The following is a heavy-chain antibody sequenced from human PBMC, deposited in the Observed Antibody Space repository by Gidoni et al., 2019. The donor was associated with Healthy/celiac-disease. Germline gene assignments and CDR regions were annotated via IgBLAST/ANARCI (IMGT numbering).Heavy chain of an antibody. CDR3: TRGRAMGREYYYYGMDV. D-gene: IGHD5-18*01. CDR1: GFTFGDYA. J-gene: IGHJ6*02. CDR2: IRSKAYGGTT. V-gene: IGHV3-49*03. Sequence: EVQLVESGGGLVQPGRSLRLSCTASGFTFGDYAMSWFRQAPGKGLEWVGFIRSKAYGGTTEYAASVKGRFTISRDDSKSIAYLQMNSLKTEDTAVYYCTRGRAMGREYYYYGMDVWGQGTTVTVSS.